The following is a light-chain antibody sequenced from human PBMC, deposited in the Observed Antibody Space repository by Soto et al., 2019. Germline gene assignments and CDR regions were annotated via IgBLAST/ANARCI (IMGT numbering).Light chain of an antibody. J-gene: IGLJ1*01. CDR2: YDN. V-gene: IGLV3-21*04. CDR1: NIGSKS. CDR3: QVWDSISDHNYV. Sequence: SYELTQPPSVSVAPGKTARITCGGDNIGSKSVHWYQQKPGQAPVLVIYYDNDRPSGIPERFSGSNSGNTATLTISRVEAGDEADYYCQVWDSISDHNYVFGTGTKLTVL.